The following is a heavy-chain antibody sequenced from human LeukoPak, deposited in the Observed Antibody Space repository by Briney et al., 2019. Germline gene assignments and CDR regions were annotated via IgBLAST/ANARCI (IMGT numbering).Heavy chain of an antibody. CDR3: ATVGNYSETNGYYYPEVFDI. CDR1: GGAISSYY. D-gene: IGHD3-22*01. CDR2: IYYSGST. V-gene: IGHV4-59*01. J-gene: IGHJ3*02. Sequence: SETLSLTCTVSGGAISSYYWSWIRHPPGKGLEWSGYIYYSGSTNYNPSLKSRVTISEDTSKNQFSLKLSPVTAADPALHYSATVGNYSETNGYYYPEVFDIWGHERKVTVSS.